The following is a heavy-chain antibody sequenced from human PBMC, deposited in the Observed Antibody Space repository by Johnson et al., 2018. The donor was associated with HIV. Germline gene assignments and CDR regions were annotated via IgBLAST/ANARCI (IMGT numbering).Heavy chain of an antibody. D-gene: IGHD1-26*01. CDR1: GFTFSSYA. J-gene: IGHJ3*02. CDR3: ARDLVGATNVAAFDI. Sequence: QVQVVEFGGGVVQPGRSLRLSCAASGFTFSSYAMHWVRQAPGKGLEWVAVISYDGSNKYYADSVKGRFTISRDNSKNTLYLQMNSLRAEDTAVYYCARDLVGATNVAAFDIWGQGTMVTVSS. CDR2: ISYDGSNK. V-gene: IGHV3-30-3*01.